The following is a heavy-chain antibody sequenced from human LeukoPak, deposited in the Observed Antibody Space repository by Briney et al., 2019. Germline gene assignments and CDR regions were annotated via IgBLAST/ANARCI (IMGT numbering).Heavy chain of an antibody. V-gene: IGHV4-34*01. CDR1: GGSFDGYY. CDR2: VNHSGRA. J-gene: IGHJ3*02. CDR3: ARHLTGARAFDT. D-gene: IGHD7-27*01. Sequence: SETLSLTCAVDGGSFDGYYWSWIRQPPGKGLESIGEVNHSGRANCNPSLKCRATITADTSNNQFSLRVTSVTAADPATSYCARHLTGARAFDTWGQGTLVTVSS.